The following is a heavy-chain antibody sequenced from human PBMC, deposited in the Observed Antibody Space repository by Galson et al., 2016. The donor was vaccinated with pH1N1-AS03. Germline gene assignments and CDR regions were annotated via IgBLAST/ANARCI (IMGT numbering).Heavy chain of an antibody. Sequence: SGAEVKKPGESLKISCKGSGYIFTNYWIVWVHQMPGKGLESMGSIYHADSRTTYSPSFQGQVTISVDKSINTAYLQWTSLKASDTAMYFCARLPLIPVSPTLLDYWGQGTLVTVSS. J-gene: IGHJ4*02. D-gene: IGHD5/OR15-5a*01. CDR1: GYIFTNYW. CDR2: IYHADSRT. CDR3: ARLPLIPVSPTLLDY. V-gene: IGHV5-51*07.